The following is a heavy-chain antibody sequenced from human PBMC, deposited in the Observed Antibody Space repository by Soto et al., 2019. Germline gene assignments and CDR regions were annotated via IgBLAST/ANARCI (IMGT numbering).Heavy chain of an antibody. CDR2: ISYDGSNK. CDR3: AKGIYDSSGYYYGGVDY. D-gene: IGHD3-22*01. CDR1: GFTFSSYG. V-gene: IGHV3-30*18. Sequence: PGGSLRLSCAASGFTFSSYGMHCVRQAPGKGLEWVAVISYDGSNKYYADSVKGRFTISRDNSKNTLYLQMNSLRAEDTAVYYCAKGIYDSSGYYYGGVDYWGQGTLVTVSS. J-gene: IGHJ4*02.